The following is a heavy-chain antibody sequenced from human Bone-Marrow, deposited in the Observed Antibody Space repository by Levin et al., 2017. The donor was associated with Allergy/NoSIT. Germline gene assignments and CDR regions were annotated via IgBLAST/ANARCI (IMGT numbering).Heavy chain of an antibody. CDR1: GFTFDNHA. CDR3: ARDRSFMVQGVFDC. D-gene: IGHD3-10*01. Sequence: PGGSLRLSCAASGFTFDNHAMHWVRHAPGKGLEWVSGINWNGGSIDYADSVRGRFTISRDNAKNSLFLQMNSLRTEDTALYYCARDRSFMVQGVFDCWGQGTLVTVSS. CDR2: INWNGGSI. V-gene: IGHV3-9*01. J-gene: IGHJ4*02.